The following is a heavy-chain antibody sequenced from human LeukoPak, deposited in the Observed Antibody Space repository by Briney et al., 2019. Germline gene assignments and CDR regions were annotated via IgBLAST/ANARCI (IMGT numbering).Heavy chain of an antibody. Sequence: ASVKVSCKASGYTFSSYYIHWVRQAPGQGLEWMGWINPDSGGSNYAQKFQGRVTMTRDTSISTVFMEPSSLRSDDTAVYYCARDIAVAFDAFDFWGQGTMVTVSS. D-gene: IGHD6-19*01. V-gene: IGHV1-2*02. CDR3: ARDIAVAFDAFDF. J-gene: IGHJ3*01. CDR1: GYTFSSYY. CDR2: INPDSGGS.